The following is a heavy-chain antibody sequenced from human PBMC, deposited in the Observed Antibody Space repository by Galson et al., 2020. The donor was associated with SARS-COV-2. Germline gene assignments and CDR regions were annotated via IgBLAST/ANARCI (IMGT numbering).Heavy chain of an antibody. CDR2: ISSSGAPI. CDR1: GFTFSSYE. V-gene: IGHV3-48*03. CDR3: VSRTYLSNGLDV. Sequence: GGSLRLSCIASGFTFSSYEMNWVRQAPGKGLEWVSYISSSGAPIYYADSVKGRLTISRDNAKNSLYLQMNSLRAEDTAVYYCVSRTYLSNGLDVWGQGTTVIVSS. J-gene: IGHJ6*02. D-gene: IGHD3-3*02.